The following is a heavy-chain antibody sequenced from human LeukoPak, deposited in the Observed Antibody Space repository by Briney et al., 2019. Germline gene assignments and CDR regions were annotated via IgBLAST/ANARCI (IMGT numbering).Heavy chain of an antibody. D-gene: IGHD5-18*01. CDR1: GYNCTNYW. Sequence: GESLKISCKASGYNCTNYWIGWVRQTPGKGLEWIGIISPGDSDKRYSPSFQGQVTISADKSICTAYLQWSSLKASDTAMYYCARRGDSYGRFDYWGQGILVTVSS. V-gene: IGHV5-51*01. CDR2: ISPGDSDK. CDR3: ARRGDSYGRFDY. J-gene: IGHJ4*02.